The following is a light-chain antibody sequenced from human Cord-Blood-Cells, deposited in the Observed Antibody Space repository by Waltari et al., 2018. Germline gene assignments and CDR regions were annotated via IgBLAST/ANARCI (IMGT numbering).Light chain of an antibody. J-gene: IGLJ1*01. Sequence: SYVLTQPPSVSVAPGKTARITCGGNNIGSKSLHWYQQKPGHAPVLVIYYDSDRPSGIPERFSGTNSGNTATLTISRVEAGDEADYYCQLWDSSSDHYVFGTGTKVTVL. CDR2: YDS. V-gene: IGLV3-21*04. CDR1: NIGSKS. CDR3: QLWDSSSDHYV.